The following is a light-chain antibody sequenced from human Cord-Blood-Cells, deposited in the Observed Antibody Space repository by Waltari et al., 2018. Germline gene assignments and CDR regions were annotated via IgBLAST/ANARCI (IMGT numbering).Light chain of an antibody. J-gene: IGLJ2*01. V-gene: IGLV2-23*01. CDR2: EGS. Sequence: QSALTQPASVSGSPGQSITISCTGTSSDVGSYNLVSWYQQHPGKAPKLMIYEGSKRPSGVSNRFSGSKSGNTASLTISGLQAEDEADYYCCSYAGSYVVFGGGTK. CDR1: SSDVGSYNL. CDR3: CSYAGSYVV.